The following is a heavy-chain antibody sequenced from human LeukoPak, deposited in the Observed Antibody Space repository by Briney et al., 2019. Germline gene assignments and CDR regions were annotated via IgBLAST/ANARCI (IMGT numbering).Heavy chain of an antibody. D-gene: IGHD4-23*01. CDR1: GFTFSSYA. CDR2: ISGSGGST. V-gene: IGHV3-23*01. Sequence: GWSLRLSCAASGFTFSSYAMSWVRQAPGKGLEWVSSISGSGGSTYYADSVKGRFTISRDNSKNTLYLQMNSLRAEDTAAYYCAKETSPVGPWSAFDIWGQGTMVTVSS. CDR3: AKETSPVGPWSAFDI. J-gene: IGHJ3*02.